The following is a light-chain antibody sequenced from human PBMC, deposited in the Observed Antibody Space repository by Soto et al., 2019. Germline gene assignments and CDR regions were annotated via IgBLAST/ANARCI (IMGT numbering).Light chain of an antibody. CDR3: LQVKSFPRT. CDR1: QDINNR. V-gene: IGKV1-12*01. J-gene: IGKJ1*01. CDR2: AAS. Sequence: DIQMTQSPSSVSASVGDRVTITCRASQDINNRLAWFQQRTGRAPKYLIQAASILQSGFPSRFSGSGSGTDFTLTINSLQPEDLATYYCLQVKSFPRTFGQGTKVELK.